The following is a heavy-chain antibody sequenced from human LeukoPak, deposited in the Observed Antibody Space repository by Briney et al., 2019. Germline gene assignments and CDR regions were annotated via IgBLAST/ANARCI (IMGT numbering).Heavy chain of an antibody. CDR3: ARTVVPTADDAFDI. V-gene: IGHV3-21*01. CDR1: GFTFSSYN. CDR2: ISSSSTYI. D-gene: IGHD2-2*01. Sequence: PGGSLRLSCAAYGFTFSSYNMNWVRQAPGKGLEWVSSISSSSTYIYYADSVKGRFTIFRDNAKNSLYLQMNSLRAEDTAVYYCARTVVPTADDAFDIWGQGTMVTVSS. J-gene: IGHJ3*02.